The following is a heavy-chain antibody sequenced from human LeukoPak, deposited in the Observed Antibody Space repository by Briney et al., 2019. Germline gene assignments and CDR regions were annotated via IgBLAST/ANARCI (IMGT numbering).Heavy chain of an antibody. CDR1: GFTFSSYA. Sequence: TGGSLRLSCVASGFTFSSYATSWVRQAPGKGLDWVSAISGSGVTTHYAGSVKGRFSISRDNSKNTLYLQMNSLRAEDTALYYCAKKVVVGATSPYSDFQDWGQGTLVTVSS. J-gene: IGHJ1*01. CDR2: ISGSGVTT. D-gene: IGHD1-26*01. V-gene: IGHV3-23*01. CDR3: AKKVVVGATSPYSDFQD.